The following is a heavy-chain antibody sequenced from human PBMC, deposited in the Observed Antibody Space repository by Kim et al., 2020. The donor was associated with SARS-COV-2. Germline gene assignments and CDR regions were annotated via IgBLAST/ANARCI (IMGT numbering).Heavy chain of an antibody. CDR1: GFTFDDYA. J-gene: IGHJ3*02. Sequence: GGSLRLSCAASGFTFDDYAMHWVRQAPGKGLEWVSGISWNSGSIGYADSVKGRFTISRDNAKNSLYLQMNSLRAEDTALYYCAKDMYSSSSYAFDIWGQGTMVTVSS. CDR3: AKDMYSSSSYAFDI. CDR2: ISWNSGSI. V-gene: IGHV3-9*01. D-gene: IGHD6-6*01.